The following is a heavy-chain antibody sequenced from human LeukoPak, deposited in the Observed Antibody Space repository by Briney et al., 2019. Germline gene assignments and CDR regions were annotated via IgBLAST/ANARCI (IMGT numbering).Heavy chain of an antibody. CDR3: ARVSHHYDSNPSLYYFDY. CDR1: GDSVSSNSAA. CDR2: TYYRSKWYN. Sequence: SQTLSLTCAISGDSVSSNSAAWNWIRQSPSRGLEWLGRTYYRSKWYNDYAVSVKSRITINPDTSKNQFSLQLNSVTPEDTAVYYCARVSHHYDSNPSLYYFDYWGQRTLVTVSS. V-gene: IGHV6-1*01. D-gene: IGHD3-22*01. J-gene: IGHJ4*02.